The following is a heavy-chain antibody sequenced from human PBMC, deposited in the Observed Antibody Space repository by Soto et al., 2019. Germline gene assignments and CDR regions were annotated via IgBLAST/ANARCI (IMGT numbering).Heavy chain of an antibody. CDR2: INHSGST. V-gene: IGHV4-34*01. D-gene: IGHD6-13*01. CDR1: GGSFSGYY. J-gene: IGHJ5*02. Sequence: SETLSLTCAVYGGSFSGYYWGWIRQPPGKGLEWIGEINHSGSTNYNPSLKSRVTISVDTSKNQFSLKLSSVTAADTAVYYCAVLYSSSPLYNWFDPWGQGTLVTVSS. CDR3: AVLYSSSPLYNWFDP.